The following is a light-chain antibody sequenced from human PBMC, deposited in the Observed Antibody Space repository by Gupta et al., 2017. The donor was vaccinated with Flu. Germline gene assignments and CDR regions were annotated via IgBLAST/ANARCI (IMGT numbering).Light chain of an antibody. CDR3: GKWDITLSAWG. V-gene: IGLV1-51*02. Sequence: QSVLTQPPSLSAAPGQKITISCSGSNSNIGIHYVSWYQQLPETAPRLLIYETNKRPSEIPDRFSASKSGTQATRGITGLQTGDEADDYCGKWDITLSAWGFGGGTKLTVL. CDR2: ETN. J-gene: IGLJ3*02. CDR1: NSNIGIHY.